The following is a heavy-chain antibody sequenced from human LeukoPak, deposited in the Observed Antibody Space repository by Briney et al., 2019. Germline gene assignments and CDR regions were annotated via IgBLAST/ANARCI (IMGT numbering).Heavy chain of an antibody. Sequence: GGSLRLSCAASGFTFDDYAMHWVRQAPGKGLEWVSGISWNSGSIGYADSVKGRFTISRDNAKNSLYLQMNSLRAEDTAVYYCSRAGGRLHYYGSGSPFDYWGQGTLVTVSS. D-gene: IGHD3-10*01. CDR1: GFTFDDYA. CDR3: SRAGGRLHYYGSGSPFDY. J-gene: IGHJ4*02. CDR2: ISWNSGSI. V-gene: IGHV3-9*01.